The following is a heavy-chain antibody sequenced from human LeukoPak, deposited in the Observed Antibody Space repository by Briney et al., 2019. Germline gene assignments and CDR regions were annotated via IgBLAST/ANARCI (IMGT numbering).Heavy chain of an antibody. V-gene: IGHV3-23*01. CDR3: AKGHYSSGSHYFDY. J-gene: IGHJ4*02. Sequence: GGSLRLSCAASGVTFSIYWMSWVRQAPGKGLEWVSAISGSGGSTYYADSVKGRFTISRDNSKNTLYLQMNSLRAEDTAVYYCAKGHYSSGSHYFDYWGQGTLVTVSS. CDR1: GVTFSIYW. D-gene: IGHD3-22*01. CDR2: ISGSGGST.